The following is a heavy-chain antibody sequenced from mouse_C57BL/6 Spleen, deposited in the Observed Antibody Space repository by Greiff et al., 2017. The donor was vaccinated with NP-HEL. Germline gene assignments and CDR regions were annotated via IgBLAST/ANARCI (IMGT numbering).Heavy chain of an antibody. J-gene: IGHJ2*01. D-gene: IGHD1-1*01. CDR2: INPNNGGT. CDR3: ARFYHGRCFDY. Sequence: EVQLQQSGPELVKPGASVKISCKASGYTFTDYYMNWVKQSHGKSLEWIGDINPNNGGTSYNQKFKGKATLTVDKSSSTAYMELRSLTSEDSAVYYCARFYHGRCFDYWGQGTTLTVSS. V-gene: IGHV1-26*01. CDR1: GYTFTDYY.